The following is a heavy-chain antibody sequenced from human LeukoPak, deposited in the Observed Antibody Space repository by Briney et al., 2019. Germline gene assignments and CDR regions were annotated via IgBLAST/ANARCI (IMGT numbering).Heavy chain of an antibody. J-gene: IGHJ4*02. D-gene: IGHD1-26*01. Sequence: PSETLSLTCTVSGGSISSSGYSWGWIRQPPGKGLEWIGSIYYSGSTYYNPSLKSRVTISVDTSKNQFSLKLSSVTAADTAVYYCARLGSISGSYYADYWGQGTLVTVSS. V-gene: IGHV4-39*01. CDR2: IYYSGST. CDR3: ARLGSISGSYYADY. CDR1: GGSISSSGYS.